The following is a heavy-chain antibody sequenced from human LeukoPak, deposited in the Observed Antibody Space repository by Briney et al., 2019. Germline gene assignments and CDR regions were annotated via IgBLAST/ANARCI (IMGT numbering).Heavy chain of an antibody. CDR2: ICGSCGST. CDR3: AKGRWEVNLSDAFDI. Sequence: GGSLRLSCAASGFTFSSYAMSWVRQAPGKGPEWVSGICGSCGSTYYADSVKGRFTISRDNSKNTLYLQMNSLRAEDTAVYYCAKGRWEVNLSDAFDIWGQGTLVTVSS. CDR1: GFTFSSYA. V-gene: IGHV3-23*01. J-gene: IGHJ3*02. D-gene: IGHD1-26*01.